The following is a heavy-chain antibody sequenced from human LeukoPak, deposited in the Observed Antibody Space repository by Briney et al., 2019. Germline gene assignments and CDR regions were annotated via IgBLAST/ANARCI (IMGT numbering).Heavy chain of an antibody. V-gene: IGHV1-46*01. J-gene: IGHJ6*02. Sequence: ASVKVSCTASGYTFTSYYMHWVRQAPGQGLEWMGIINPSGGSTSYAQKFQGRVTMTRDTSTSTVYMELSSLRSEDTAVYYCARDKVPYGSGSQLVYYYGMDVWGQGTTVTVSS. CDR1: GYTFTSYY. D-gene: IGHD3-10*01. CDR2: INPSGGST. CDR3: ARDKVPYGSGSQLVYYYGMDV.